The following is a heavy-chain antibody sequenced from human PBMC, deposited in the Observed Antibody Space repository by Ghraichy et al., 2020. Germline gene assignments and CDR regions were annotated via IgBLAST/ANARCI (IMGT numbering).Heavy chain of an antibody. J-gene: IGHJ4*02. D-gene: IGHD4-17*01. CDR1: GGSISSSSYY. CDR3: ANHLASLYGDYIPAFDY. V-gene: IGHV4-39*01. CDR2: IYYSGST. Sequence: ETLSLTCTVSGGSISSSSYYWGWIRQPPGKGLEWIGSIYYSGSTYYNPSLKSRVTISVDTSKNQFSLKLSSVTAADTAVYYCANHLASLYGDYIPAFDYWGQGTLVTVSS.